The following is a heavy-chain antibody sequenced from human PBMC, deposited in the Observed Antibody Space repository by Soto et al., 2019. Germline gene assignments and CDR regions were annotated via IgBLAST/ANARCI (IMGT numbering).Heavy chain of an antibody. J-gene: IGHJ6*02. CDR2: INPNSGGT. D-gene: IGHD6-13*01. CDR1: GYTFTGYY. CDR3: ARERTYSSSWYYYYGMDV. V-gene: IGHV1-2*04. Sequence: AASVKVSCKASGYTFTGYYMHWVPQAPGQRLEWMGWINPNSGGTNYAQKFQGWVTMTRDTSISTAYMELSRLRSDDTAVYYCARERTYSSSWYYYYGMDVWGQGTTVTVSS.